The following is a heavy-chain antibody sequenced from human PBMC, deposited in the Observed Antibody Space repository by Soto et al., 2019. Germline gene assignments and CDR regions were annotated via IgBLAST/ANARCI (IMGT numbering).Heavy chain of an antibody. CDR1: GFTFRTYT. D-gene: IGHD1-26*01. V-gene: IGHV3-21*01. CDR3: ARQGGRGY. Sequence: PGGSLRLSCISSGFTFRTYTMNWVRQAPGKGLEWVSGIRGFSPYTFYAESVKGRFTISRDNAKNSLYLQMNSLRDEDTAVYYCARQGGRGYWGQGTLVTVSS. CDR2: IRGFSPYT. J-gene: IGHJ4*02.